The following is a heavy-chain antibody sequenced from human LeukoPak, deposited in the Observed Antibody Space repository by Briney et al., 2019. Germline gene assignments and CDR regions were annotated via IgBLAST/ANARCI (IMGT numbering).Heavy chain of an antibody. D-gene: IGHD2-2*01. J-gene: IGHJ5*02. CDR3: ATHKDTSCYSP. Sequence: SETLSLTCSVSAGSMSSYYWSWIRQPPGKGLEWIGEINHSGSTNYNPSLKSRVTISVDTSKNQFSLKLSSVTAADTAVYYCATHKDTSCYSPWGQGTLVTVSS. V-gene: IGHV4-34*01. CDR2: INHSGST. CDR1: AGSMSSYY.